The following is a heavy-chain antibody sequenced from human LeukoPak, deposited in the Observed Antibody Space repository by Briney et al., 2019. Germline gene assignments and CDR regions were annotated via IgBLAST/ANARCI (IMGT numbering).Heavy chain of an antibody. V-gene: IGHV1-69*01. CDR1: GGTFSSYA. Sequence: SVKVSCKASGGTFSSYAISWVRQAPGQGLEWMGGIIPIFGTANYAQKFQGRVTITADESTSTVYMELSSLRSEDTAVYHCARDLGVVPAAINWFDPWGQGTLVTVSS. CDR2: IIPIFGTA. CDR3: ARDLGVVPAAINWFDP. J-gene: IGHJ5*02. D-gene: IGHD2-2*01.